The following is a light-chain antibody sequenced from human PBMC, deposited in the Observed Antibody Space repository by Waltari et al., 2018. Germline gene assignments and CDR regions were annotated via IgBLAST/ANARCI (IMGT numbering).Light chain of an antibody. CDR3: QHYVRLPAT. Sequence: EIVLTQSPGTLSLSPGERATLSCRASQSISRTLAWYQQKPGQAPRLLIYGASIRASASPDKFSGTGSGTDFSLTINRLEPEDFAVYFCQHYVRLPATFGQGTKVEI. J-gene: IGKJ1*01. V-gene: IGKV3-20*01. CDR1: QSISRT. CDR2: GAS.